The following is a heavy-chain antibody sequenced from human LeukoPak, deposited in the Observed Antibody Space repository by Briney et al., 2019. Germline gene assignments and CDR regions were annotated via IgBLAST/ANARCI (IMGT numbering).Heavy chain of an antibody. Sequence: PGGSLRLSCAASGFTFSSYAMSWVRQAPGKGLEWVSAISGSCGSTYYADSVKGRFTISRDNSKNTLYLQMNSLRAEDTAVYYCAKGTPAYCGGDCYHSNIDYWGEGALVTLS. CDR3: AKGTPAYCGGDCYHSNIDY. V-gene: IGHV3-23*01. D-gene: IGHD2-21*02. CDR1: GFTFSSYA. J-gene: IGHJ4*02. CDR2: ISGSCGST.